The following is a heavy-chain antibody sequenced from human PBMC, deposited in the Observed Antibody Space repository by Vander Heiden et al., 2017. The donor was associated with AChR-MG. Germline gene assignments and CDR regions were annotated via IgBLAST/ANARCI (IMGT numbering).Heavy chain of an antibody. V-gene: IGHV4-39*01. D-gene: IGHD5-12*01. CDR2: IYYSGST. CDR1: GGSISSSSYY. J-gene: IGHJ6*02. Sequence: QLQLQESGPGLVKPSETLSLTCTVSGGSISSSSYYWGWIRQPPGKGLEWIGSIYYSGSTYYNPSLKSRVTISVDTSKNQFSLKLSSVTAADTAVYYCARHKGATIPRRIYYYGMDVWGQGTTVTVSS. CDR3: ARHKGATIPRRIYYYGMDV.